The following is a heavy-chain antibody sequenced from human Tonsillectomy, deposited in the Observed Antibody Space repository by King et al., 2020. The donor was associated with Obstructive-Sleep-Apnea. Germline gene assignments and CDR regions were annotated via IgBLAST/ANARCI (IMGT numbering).Heavy chain of an antibody. J-gene: IGHJ4*02. Sequence: VQLQESGPGLVKPSQTLSLTCTVSGGSISSGDYYWSWIRQPPGKGLEWIGYIYYSGSTYYNPSLKSRVTISLDTSKNQFSLKLSSVTAADTALYYCARDGYSGDRFDYWGQGTLVTVSS. V-gene: IGHV4-30-4*01. CDR3: ARDGYSGDRFDY. CDR1: GGSISSGDYY. CDR2: IYYSGST. D-gene: IGHD5-12*01.